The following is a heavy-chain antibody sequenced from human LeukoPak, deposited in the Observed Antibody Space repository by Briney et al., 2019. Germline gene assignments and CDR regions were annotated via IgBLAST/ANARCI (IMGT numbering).Heavy chain of an antibody. Sequence: TSVKVSFKASGFTFTSSAVQWVRQARGQRLEWIGWIVVGSGNTNYAQKFQERVTITRDMSTSTAYMELSSLRSEDTAVYDCAAGAAAAFSDYWGQGTLVTVSS. J-gene: IGHJ4*02. CDR2: IVVGSGNT. CDR3: AAGAAAAFSDY. CDR1: GFTFTSSA. D-gene: IGHD6-13*01. V-gene: IGHV1-58*01.